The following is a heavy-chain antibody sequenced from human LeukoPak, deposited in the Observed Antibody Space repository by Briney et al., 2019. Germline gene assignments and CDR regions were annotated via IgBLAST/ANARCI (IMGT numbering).Heavy chain of an antibody. CDR3: AKDAQRGFDYSNSLEY. D-gene: IGHD4-11*01. J-gene: IGHJ4*02. CDR2: IWRDGTNQ. V-gene: IGHV3-33*06. CDR1: GFTFSHYG. Sequence: PGGSLRLSCAASGFTFSHYGFHWVRQAPGKGLEWVAVIWRDGTNQFYADSVKGRFTISRDYSQKTVYLEMHSLRTEDTAMYYCAKDAQRGFDYSNSLEYWGPGTLVTVSS.